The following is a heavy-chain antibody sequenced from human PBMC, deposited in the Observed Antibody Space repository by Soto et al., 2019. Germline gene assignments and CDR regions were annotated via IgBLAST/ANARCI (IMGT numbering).Heavy chain of an antibody. J-gene: IGHJ6*02. V-gene: IGHV3-23*01. CDR2: ISARGGTT. CDR3: AKDRGFGAGHGMDV. D-gene: IGHD3-10*01. CDR1: GFTFSNYA. Sequence: EVQLLESGGDLVQPGGSLRLSCEASGFTFSNYAMSWVRQAPGKGLEWVTGISARGGTTYYVDSVKGSFTISRDNSKNALYLQMNALRAEDRAVYYCAKDRGFGAGHGMDVWGQGTTVTGSS.